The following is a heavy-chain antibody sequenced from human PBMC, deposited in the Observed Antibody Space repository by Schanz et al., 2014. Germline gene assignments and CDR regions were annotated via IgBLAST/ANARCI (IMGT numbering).Heavy chain of an antibody. CDR1: GNTLSAYY. V-gene: IGHV1-46*01. D-gene: IGHD1-26*01. CDR2: IYLSDGST. J-gene: IGHJ6*02. Sequence: QVQLVQSGADVKKPGASVKVSCKASGNTLSAYYIHWIRQAPGQGLEWMGRIYLSDGSTSFAQKFQGRVTMTRATSTSTVNMELTSLRSEDTAVYYCARDPYSASYFPSPPLYGLDVWGQGTTVTVSS. CDR3: ARDPYSASYFPSPPLYGLDV.